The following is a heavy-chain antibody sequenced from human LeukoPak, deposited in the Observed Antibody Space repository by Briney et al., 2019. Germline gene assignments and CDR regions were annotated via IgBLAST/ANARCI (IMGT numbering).Heavy chain of an antibody. CDR2: INPSGGST. V-gene: IGHV1-46*01. CDR3: ARGLYPGIAVAGTSDFDY. D-gene: IGHD6-19*01. Sequence: ASVKVSCKASGYTFTGYYMHWVRQAPGQGLEWMGIINPSGGSTSYAQKFQGRVTMTRDTSTSTVYMELSSLRSEDTAVYYCARGLYPGIAVAGTSDFDYWGQGTLVTVSS. J-gene: IGHJ4*02. CDR1: GYTFTGYY.